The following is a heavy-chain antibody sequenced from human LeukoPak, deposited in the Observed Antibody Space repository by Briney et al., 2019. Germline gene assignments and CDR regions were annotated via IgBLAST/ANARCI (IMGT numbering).Heavy chain of an antibody. Sequence: GGSLRLSCAVSGFTFSLYGIHWVRQAPGKGLGWVAVISHDESNTDYTDSVKGRFTISRDTSKNVVYLQMNSLRAEDTAVYYCAKDQIGWARGYSSGPLDYWGQGTLVTVSS. CDR3: AKDQIGWARGYSSGPLDY. CDR1: GFTFSLYG. D-gene: IGHD6-19*01. V-gene: IGHV3-30*18. CDR2: ISHDESNT. J-gene: IGHJ4*02.